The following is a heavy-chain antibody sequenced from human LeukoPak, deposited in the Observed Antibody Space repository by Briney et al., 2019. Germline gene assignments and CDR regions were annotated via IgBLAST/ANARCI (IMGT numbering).Heavy chain of an antibody. D-gene: IGHD5-18*01. J-gene: IGHJ3*02. CDR1: DSSISSGYY. V-gene: IGHV4-38-2*02. Sequence: SETLSLTCTVSDSSISSGYYWGWIRQPPGKELEWIGSIYHSGSTYYNPSLKSRVTISLDTSKNQFSLKLSSVTAADTAVYYCARDFIGGYSYGFLDAFDIWGQGTMVTVSS. CDR2: IYHSGST. CDR3: ARDFIGGYSYGFLDAFDI.